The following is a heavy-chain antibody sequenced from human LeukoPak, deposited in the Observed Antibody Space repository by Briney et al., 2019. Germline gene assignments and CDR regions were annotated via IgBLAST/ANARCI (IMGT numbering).Heavy chain of an antibody. CDR1: GFTFSSYG. CDR3: ASGGYDFRSGYKRELDY. J-gene: IGHJ4*02. V-gene: IGHV3-74*01. CDR2: MNSDGSST. D-gene: IGHD3-3*01. Sequence: PGGSLRLSCAASGFTFSSYGMSWVRQAPGKGLVWVSRMNSDGSSTSYADSVKGRFTISRDNAKNTLYLQMNSLTAEDTAVYYCASGGYDFRSGYKRELDYWGQGTLVTVSS.